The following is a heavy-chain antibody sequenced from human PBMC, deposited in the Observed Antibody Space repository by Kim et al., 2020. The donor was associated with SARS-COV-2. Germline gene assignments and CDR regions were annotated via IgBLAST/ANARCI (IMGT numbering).Heavy chain of an antibody. D-gene: IGHD2-2*01. CDR1: GGTFSSYA. CDR3: AREGVPAAQYYYNYFMDV. V-gene: IGHV1-69*04. J-gene: IGHJ6*03. Sequence: SVKVSCKASGGTFSSYAISWVRQAPGQGLEWMGRIIPILGIANYAQKFQGRVTITADKSTSTAYMELSSLRSEDTAVYYCAREGVPAAQYYYNYFMDVWGDGTKVTVSS. CDR2: IIPILGIA.